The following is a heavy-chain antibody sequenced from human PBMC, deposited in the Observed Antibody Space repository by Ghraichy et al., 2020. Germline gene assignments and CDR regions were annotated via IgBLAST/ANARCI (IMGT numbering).Heavy chain of an antibody. D-gene: IGHD1-26*01. CDR2: IEASSSDS. CDR1: GFIFRNYA. V-gene: IGHV3-23*01. CDR3: AQDVSMWDNVVPETDV. J-gene: IGHJ3*01. Sequence: GGSLRLSCAASGFIFRNYAMAWVRQAPGKGLEWVSTIEASSSDSHYADSVKGRFTISRDNSKNTLFLQMDSLRVEDTAIYYCAQDVSMWDNVVPETDVWGQGTMVTVSS.